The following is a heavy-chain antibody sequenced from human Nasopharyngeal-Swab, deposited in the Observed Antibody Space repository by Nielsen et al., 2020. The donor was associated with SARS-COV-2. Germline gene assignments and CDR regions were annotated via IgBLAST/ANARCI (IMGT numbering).Heavy chain of an antibody. Sequence: WIRQPPGKGLEWIGEINHSGSTNYNPSLKSRVTISVDTSKNQFPLKLSSVTAADTAVYYCARIYCSGGSCYSGIDYWGQGTLVTVSS. CDR3: ARIYCSGGSCYSGIDY. D-gene: IGHD2-15*01. J-gene: IGHJ4*02. CDR2: INHSGST. V-gene: IGHV4-34*01.